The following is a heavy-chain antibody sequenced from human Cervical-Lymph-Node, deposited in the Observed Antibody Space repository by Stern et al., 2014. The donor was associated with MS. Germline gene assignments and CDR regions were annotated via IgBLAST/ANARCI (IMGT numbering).Heavy chain of an antibody. CDR3: ARDYEDTSMLFDH. D-gene: IGHD2-8*01. Sequence: QLVQSGGAVVQPGRSLRLSCAASGFTFSSYGMHWVRQAPGKGLEWVTVISYDGNHKYYAASVQGRFTISRDNSKNTLHLQMNSVTPDDTAIYYCARDYEDTSMLFDHWGQGTLVTVSS. V-gene: IGHV3-30*03. J-gene: IGHJ4*02. CDR2: ISYDGNHK. CDR1: GFTFSSYG.